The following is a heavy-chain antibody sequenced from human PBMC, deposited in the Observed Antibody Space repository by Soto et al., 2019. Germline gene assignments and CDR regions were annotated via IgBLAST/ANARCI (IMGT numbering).Heavy chain of an antibody. Sequence: SETLSLTCTVSGGSISSYYWSWIRQPPGKGLEWIGYIYYSGSTNYNPSLKSRVTISVDTSKNQFSLKLSSVTAADTAVYYCAIRPGWSLAEGWFDPWGQGTLVTVST. CDR1: GGSISSYY. D-gene: IGHD2-15*01. V-gene: IGHV4-59*08. CDR3: AIRPGWSLAEGWFDP. J-gene: IGHJ5*02. CDR2: IYYSGST.